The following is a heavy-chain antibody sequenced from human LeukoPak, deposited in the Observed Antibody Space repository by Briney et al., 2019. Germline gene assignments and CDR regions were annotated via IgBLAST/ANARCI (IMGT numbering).Heavy chain of an antibody. D-gene: IGHD1-1*01. CDR2: IDKGGNTI. CDR3: ADNLSR. J-gene: IGHJ4*02. V-gene: IGHV3-48*04. Sequence: GGSLRLSCAASGFTFTNYWMNWVRQAPGKGLEWISHIDKGGNTIYYAASVKGRFTVSRDSAKNSLYLQMNSLRAEDTAVYYCADNLSRWGQGTLVTVSS. CDR1: GFTFTNYW.